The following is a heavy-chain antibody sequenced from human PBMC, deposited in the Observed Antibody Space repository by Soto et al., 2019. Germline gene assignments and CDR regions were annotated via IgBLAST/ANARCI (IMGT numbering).Heavy chain of an antibody. D-gene: IGHD2-2*01. CDR3: ARGSNPYYYYYGMDV. V-gene: IGHV1-69*13. Sequence: SVKVSCKASGGTFSSYSISWVRQAPGQGLEWMGGIIPIFGTANYAQKFQGRVTITADESTSTAYMELSGLRSEDTAVYYCARGSNPYYYYYGMDVWGQGTTVTVSS. CDR1: GGTFSSYS. J-gene: IGHJ6*02. CDR2: IIPIFGTA.